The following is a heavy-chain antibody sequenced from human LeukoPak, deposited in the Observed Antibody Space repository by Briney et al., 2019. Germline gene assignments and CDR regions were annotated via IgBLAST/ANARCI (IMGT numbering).Heavy chain of an antibody. CDR2: ISSSSSTI. V-gene: IGHV3-48*01. D-gene: IGHD2-2*01. J-gene: IGHJ4*02. CDR3: ASGRYSTRLHYFDY. CDR1: GFTFSSYS. Sequence: GGSLRLSCAASGFTFSSYSMNWVRQAPGKGPEWVSYISSSSSTIYYADSVKGRFTISRDNAKNSLYLQMNSLRAEDTAVYYCASGRYSTRLHYFDYWGQGTLVTVSS.